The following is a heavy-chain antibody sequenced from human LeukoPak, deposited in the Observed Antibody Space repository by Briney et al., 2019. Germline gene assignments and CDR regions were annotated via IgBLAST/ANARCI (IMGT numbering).Heavy chain of an antibody. Sequence: GGSLRLSCAASGFTFSSYAMSWVRQAPGNGLEWVSAISGSGGSTYYADSVKGRFTISRDNSKNTLYLQMNSLRAEDTAVYYCAKLTPGLIPAAMGEFFDYWGQGTLVTVSS. CDR2: ISGSGGST. D-gene: IGHD2-2*01. V-gene: IGHV3-23*01. CDR3: AKLTPGLIPAAMGEFFDY. CDR1: GFTFSSYA. J-gene: IGHJ4*02.